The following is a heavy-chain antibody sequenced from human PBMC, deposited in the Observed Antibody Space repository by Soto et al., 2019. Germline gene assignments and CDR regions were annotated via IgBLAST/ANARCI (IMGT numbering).Heavy chain of an antibody. V-gene: IGHV3-23*01. D-gene: IGHD6-19*01. CDR2: ISGSGGST. CDR3: AKDRGGWPYYFDY. J-gene: IGHJ4*02. Sequence: PGGSLRLSCAASGFTFDDYTMHWVRQAPGKGLEWVSVISGSGGSTYYADSVKGRFTISRDNSKNTLYLQMNSLSAEDTAVYYCAKDRGGWPYYFDYWGQGTLVTVSS. CDR1: GFTFDDYT.